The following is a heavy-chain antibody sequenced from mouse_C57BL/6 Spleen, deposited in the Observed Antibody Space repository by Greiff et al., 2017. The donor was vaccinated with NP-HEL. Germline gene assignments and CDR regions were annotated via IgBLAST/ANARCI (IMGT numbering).Heavy chain of an antibody. J-gene: IGHJ4*01. Sequence: EVQLQQSGPELVKPGASVKISCKASGYTFTDYYMNWVKQSHGKILAWIGDINPNNGGTSYNQKFKGKATLTVDKSSSTAYMELRSLTTEDSAVYYCARRGSYYAMDYWGQGCAVTVAS. CDR3: ARRGSYYAMDY. D-gene: IGHD1-1*02. V-gene: IGHV1-26*01. CDR1: GYTFTDYY. CDR2: INPNNGGT.